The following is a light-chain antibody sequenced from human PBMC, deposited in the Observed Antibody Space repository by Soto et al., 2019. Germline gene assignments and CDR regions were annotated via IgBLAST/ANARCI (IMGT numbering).Light chain of an antibody. CDR3: QPYNIYPLI. CDR1: QSISSW. J-gene: IGKJ4*01. V-gene: IGKV1-5*03. CDR2: KAS. Sequence: DIQMTQSPSTLSASVGDRVTITCRASQSISSWLAWYQQKPGKAPKLLIYKASSLESVVPSRFSGSGSGTEFTLTISSLQPDDFATYYCQPYNIYPLIFGGGTQVEIK.